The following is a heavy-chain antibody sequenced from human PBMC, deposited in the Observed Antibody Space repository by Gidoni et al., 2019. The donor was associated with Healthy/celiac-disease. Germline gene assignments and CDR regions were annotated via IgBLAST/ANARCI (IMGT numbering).Heavy chain of an antibody. D-gene: IGHD4-17*01. V-gene: IGHV5-10-1*03. CDR2: IDPSDSYT. Sequence: EVQLVQSGAEVKKPGDSLRISCKGSEYSFTSYWISWVRQMPGKGLEWMGRIDPSDSYTNYSPSFQGHVTISADKSISTAYLQWSSRKASDTAMYYCARHRDYLYYFDYWGQGTLVTVSS. CDR3: ARHRDYLYYFDY. J-gene: IGHJ4*02. CDR1: EYSFTSYW.